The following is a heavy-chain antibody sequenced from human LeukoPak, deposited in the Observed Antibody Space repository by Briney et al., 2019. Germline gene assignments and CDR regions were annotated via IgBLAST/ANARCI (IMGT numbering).Heavy chain of an antibody. CDR2: IGPSDSYT. V-gene: IGHV5-10-1*01. D-gene: IGHD6-19*01. Sequence: GESLNTSCKPSGYTFTSYWISWVRQMHGKGLEWMGRIGPSDSYTNYSPSFQGHVTISADKSISTAYLQWSSLKASDTAMYYCARLIAGSGWYFDYWGQGTLVTVSS. CDR3: ARLIAGSGWYFDY. CDR1: GYTFTSYW. J-gene: IGHJ4*02.